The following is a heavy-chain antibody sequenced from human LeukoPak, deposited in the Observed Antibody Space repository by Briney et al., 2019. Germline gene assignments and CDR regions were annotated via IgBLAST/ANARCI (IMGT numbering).Heavy chain of an antibody. CDR2: IYYSGST. CDR3: ARHRHRPPHYYYYMDV. J-gene: IGHJ6*03. CDR1: GGSISSSSYY. V-gene: IGHV4-39*01. Sequence: RSSETLSLTCTVSGGSISSSSYYWGWIRQPPGKGLEWIGSIYYSGSTYYNPSLKSRVTISVDTSKNQFSLKLSSVTAADTAVYYCARHRHRPPHYYYYMDVWGKGTTVTVSS.